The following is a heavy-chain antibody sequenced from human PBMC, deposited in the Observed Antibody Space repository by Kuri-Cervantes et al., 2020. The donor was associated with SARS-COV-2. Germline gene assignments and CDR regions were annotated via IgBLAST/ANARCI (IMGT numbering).Heavy chain of an antibody. CDR1: GGSISSSSYY. CDR3: ARDSSSWDYYFDY. V-gene: IGHV4-39*07. J-gene: IGHJ4*02. D-gene: IGHD6-13*01. Sequence: SETLSLTCTVSGGSISSSSYYWGWIRQPPGKGLEWIGSIYYSGSTYYNPSLKSRVTISVDTSKNQFSLKLSSVTAADTAVYYCARDSSSWDYYFDYWGQGTLGTISS. CDR2: IYYSGST.